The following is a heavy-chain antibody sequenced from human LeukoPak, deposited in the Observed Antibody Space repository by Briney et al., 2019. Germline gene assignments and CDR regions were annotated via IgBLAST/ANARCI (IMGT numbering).Heavy chain of an antibody. V-gene: IGHV3-7*01. J-gene: IGHJ5*02. D-gene: IGHD3-10*01. CDR2: IKQDGSEK. CDR3: ARDPPPPLLWFGEDP. Sequence: GGSLRLSCAASGFTFSSYWMSWVRQAPGKGLEWVANIKQDGSEKYYVDSVKGRFTISRDNAKNSLYLQMNSLRAEDTAVYYCARDPPPPLLWFGEDPWGQGTLVTVSS. CDR1: GFTFSSYW.